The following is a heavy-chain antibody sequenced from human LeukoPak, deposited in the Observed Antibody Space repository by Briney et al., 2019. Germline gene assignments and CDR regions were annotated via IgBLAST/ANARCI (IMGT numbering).Heavy chain of an antibody. CDR3: ARTSIAAREADY. CDR1: GFTFSNYD. V-gene: IGHV3-33*01. D-gene: IGHD6-6*01. CDR2: IWYDGSNK. J-gene: IGHJ4*01. Sequence: PGGSLRLSCAVSGFTFSNYDMHWVRQAPGKGLEWVAVIWYDGSNKYYADSVKGRFTISRDNSKNTLYLQMGSLRAEDMAVYYCARTSIAAREADYWGQGTLVTVSS.